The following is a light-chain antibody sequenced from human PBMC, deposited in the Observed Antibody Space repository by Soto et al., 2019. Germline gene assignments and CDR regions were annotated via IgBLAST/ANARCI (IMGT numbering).Light chain of an antibody. CDR2: EVS. V-gene: IGLV2-14*01. CDR1: SSDVGDYNY. Sequence: QSALTQPASVSGSPGQSITISCTGTSSDVGDYNYVSGYQHHPGKAPKLMLYEVSNRPSGGSSRFSGSKSGNTASLTMSGLQAEDEADYFCNSYSSSSTLVVFGGETKLTVL. J-gene: IGLJ2*01. CDR3: NSYSSSSTLVV.